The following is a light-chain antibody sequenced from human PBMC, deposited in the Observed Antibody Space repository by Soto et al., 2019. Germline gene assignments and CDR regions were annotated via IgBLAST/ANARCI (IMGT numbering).Light chain of an antibody. V-gene: IGKV3-15*01. CDR3: QQYNNWPLWT. Sequence: EIVMTQSPATLSVSPGERATLSCRASQSVNSNLAWYQQKPGQAPRLLIYGTSTRATGIPARFSGSGSGTEFTLTISSLQSEDLAVYYCQQYNNWPLWTFGQGTKVEIK. J-gene: IGKJ1*01. CDR1: QSVNSN. CDR2: GTS.